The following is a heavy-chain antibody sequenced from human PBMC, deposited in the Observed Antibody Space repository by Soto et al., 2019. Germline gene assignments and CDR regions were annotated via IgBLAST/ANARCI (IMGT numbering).Heavy chain of an antibody. Sequence: GASVKVSCKASGGTFSSYAISWVRQSPGQGLEWMGGIIPIFGTANYAQKFQGRVTITADESTSTAYMELSSLRSEDTAVYYCARFNEDFSGGVGGTAPYYYGMEGLGQGTTVSVSS. CDR2: IIPIFGTA. D-gene: IGHD3-10*01. CDR3: ARFNEDFSGGVGGTAPYYYGMEG. V-gene: IGHV1-69*13. CDR1: GGTFSSYA. J-gene: IGHJ6*02.